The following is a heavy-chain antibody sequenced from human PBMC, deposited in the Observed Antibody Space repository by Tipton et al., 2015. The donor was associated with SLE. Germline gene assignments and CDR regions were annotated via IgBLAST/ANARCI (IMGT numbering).Heavy chain of an antibody. J-gene: IGHJ4*02. V-gene: IGHV4-59*11. CDR1: GGSISSHY. Sequence: TLSLTCTVSGGSISSHYWSWIRQPPGKGLEWIGYIYHSGSTYYNPSLKSRVTISVDRSKNQFSLKLSSVTAADTAVYYCARGGYSSSSPDYWGQGTLVTVSS. CDR2: IYHSGST. CDR3: ARGGYSSSSPDY. D-gene: IGHD6-13*01.